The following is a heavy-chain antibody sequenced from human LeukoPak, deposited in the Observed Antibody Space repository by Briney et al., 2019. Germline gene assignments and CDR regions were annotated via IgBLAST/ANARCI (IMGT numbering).Heavy chain of an antibody. J-gene: IGHJ5*02. D-gene: IGHD1-26*01. Sequence: SETLSLTCTVSGGSISSYYWSWIRQPPGKGLEWIGYIYYSGSTNYNPSLKSRVTISVDTSKNQFSLKLSSVTAADTAVYYCARDKGSGSQVWFDPWGQGTLVTVSS. CDR3: ARDKGSGSQVWFDP. CDR1: GGSISSYY. CDR2: IYYSGST. V-gene: IGHV4-59*01.